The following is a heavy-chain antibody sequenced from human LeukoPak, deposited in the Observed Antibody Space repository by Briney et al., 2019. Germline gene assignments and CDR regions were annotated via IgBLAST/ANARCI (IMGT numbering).Heavy chain of an antibody. V-gene: IGHV1-2*04. Sequence: ASVKVSCKASGYTFTSYAMNWVRQAPGQGLEWMGWINPNSGGTNYAQKFQGWVTMTRDTSISTAYMELSRLRSDDTAVYYCARALSAFDYWGQGTLVTVTS. J-gene: IGHJ4*02. CDR1: GYTFTSYA. CDR3: ARALSAFDY. CDR2: INPNSGGT.